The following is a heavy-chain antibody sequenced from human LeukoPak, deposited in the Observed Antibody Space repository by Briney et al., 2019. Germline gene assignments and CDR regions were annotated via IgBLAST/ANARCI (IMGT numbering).Heavy chain of an antibody. CDR3: ARGFEADSGSYLVDY. CDR2: ISYDGSNR. V-gene: IGHV3-30-3*01. J-gene: IGHJ4*02. Sequence: GGSLRLSCAASGFTFSTYSMHWVRQAPGKGLEWVAIISYDGSNRYYADSVKGRFTISRDNSKNTQYLQMNSLRPEDTAVYYCARGFEADSGSYLVDYWGQGTLVTVSS. D-gene: IGHD1-26*01. CDR1: GFTFSTYS.